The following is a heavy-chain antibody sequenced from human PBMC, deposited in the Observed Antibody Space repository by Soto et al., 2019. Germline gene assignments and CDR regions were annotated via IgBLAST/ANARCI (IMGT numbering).Heavy chain of an antibody. CDR2: INPSGGST. V-gene: IGHV1-46*03. CDR3: ARHYNWNGVLXSP. CDR1: GYSFTSNY. D-gene: IGHD1-1*01. J-gene: IGHJ5*02. Sequence: GASVKVSCKASGYSFTSNYMHWVRQAPGQGIEWMGIINPSGGSTSYAQKFQGRVTMTRDTSTSTVYMELSSLRSEDTAVYYCARHYNWNGVLXSPSGQGTLVTVSS.